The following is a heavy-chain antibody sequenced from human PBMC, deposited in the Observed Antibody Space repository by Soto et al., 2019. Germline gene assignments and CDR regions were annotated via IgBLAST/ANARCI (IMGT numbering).Heavy chain of an antibody. CDR1: VAAIVGRGCS. D-gene: IGHD3-22*01. V-gene: IGHV4-30-2*01. Sequence: SEPQPLRYTVSVAAIVGRGCSWTWIQHPPVKGLAFIGYIYYSGGTYYNPSLKSRVTISVDRSKNQFSLRLGSVTAADTAVYYCARATFFRKGYYDATDYYFFDYWGQGTLVTVSS. CDR2: IYYSGGT. CDR3: ARATFFRKGYYDATDYYFFDY. J-gene: IGHJ4*02.